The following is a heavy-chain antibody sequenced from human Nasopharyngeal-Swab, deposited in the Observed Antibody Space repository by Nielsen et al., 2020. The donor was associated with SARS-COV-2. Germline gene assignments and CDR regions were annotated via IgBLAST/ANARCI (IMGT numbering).Heavy chain of an antibody. J-gene: IGHJ6*02. CDR3: VGSSWYGDYYYYYGMDV. V-gene: IGHV4-39*07. CDR1: GGSISSSSYY. CDR2: IYYSGGT. Sequence: SETLSLTCTVSGGSISSSSYYWGWIRQPPGKGLEWIGSIYYSGGTYYNPSLKSRVTISVDTSKNQFSLKLSSVTAADTAVYYCVGSSWYGDYYYYYGMDVWGQGTTVTVFS. D-gene: IGHD6-13*01.